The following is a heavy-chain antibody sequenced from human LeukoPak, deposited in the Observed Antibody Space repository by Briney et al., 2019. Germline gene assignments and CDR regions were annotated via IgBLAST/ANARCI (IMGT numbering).Heavy chain of an antibody. Sequence: ASVKVSCKASRYTFTTYYIHWVRQAPAQGLEGMGIINPSGDSTNYAQKLQGRVTHTRDTSTSTVYMDLSSLRSEDTAMYYFARLTPYYFDYWGQGTLVTVSS. V-gene: IGHV1-46*01. CDR2: INPSGDST. D-gene: IGHD4/OR15-4a*01. CDR3: ARLTPYYFDY. CDR1: RYTFTTYY. J-gene: IGHJ4*02.